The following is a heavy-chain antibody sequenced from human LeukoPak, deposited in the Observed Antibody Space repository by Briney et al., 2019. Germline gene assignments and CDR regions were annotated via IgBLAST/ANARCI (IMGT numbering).Heavy chain of an antibody. D-gene: IGHD7-27*01. Sequence: GGSLRLSCAASGFTFNNYAMGWVRQAPGKGLEWVSVLSGSGGSRYYADSVKGRFTISRDNSKNALYLQMNSLRADDTAIYYRAKEAPGHFDYWGQGSLVTVS. CDR1: GFTFNNYA. CDR2: LSGSGGSR. J-gene: IGHJ4*02. CDR3: AKEAPGHFDY. V-gene: IGHV3-23*01.